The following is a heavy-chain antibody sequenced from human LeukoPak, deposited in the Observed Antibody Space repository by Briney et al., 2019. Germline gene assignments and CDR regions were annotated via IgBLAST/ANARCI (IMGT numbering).Heavy chain of an antibody. V-gene: IGHV4-61*01. CDR2: TYYSDIT. D-gene: IGHD2-21*02. CDR1: GASVSSGSYY. J-gene: IGHJ4*02. Sequence: SQTVSLTCTVSGASVSSGSYYWSWLRQPPGKGLEGFGYTYYSDITSYNPSPKSRVTISVGMSTNQFSLNLSSVTAADTAVYYCAREIWRLNYFDYWGQGTLVTVSS. CDR3: AREIWRLNYFDY.